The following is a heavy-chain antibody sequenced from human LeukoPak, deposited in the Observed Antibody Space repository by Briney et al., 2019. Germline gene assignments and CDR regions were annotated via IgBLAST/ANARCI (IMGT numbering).Heavy chain of an antibody. CDR3: AGGNSMDV. CDR2: IKKDGSGI. CDR1: GFPFSNSW. V-gene: IGHV3-7*03. D-gene: IGHD1/OR15-1a*01. Sequence: PGGSLRLSCAVSGFPFSNSWMYWVRQAPGKGLEGVANIKKDGSGISYVASVKGRFIISRDNDRNSLYLQLNSPRVEDTAVYFCAGGNSMDVWGKGTAVTVSS. J-gene: IGHJ6*04.